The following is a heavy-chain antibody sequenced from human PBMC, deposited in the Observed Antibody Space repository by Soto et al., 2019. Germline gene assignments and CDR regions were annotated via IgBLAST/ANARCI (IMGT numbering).Heavy chain of an antibody. J-gene: IGHJ6*02. CDR3: ARTDRDFYGVDV. V-gene: IGHV3-13*05. CDR2: ISAAGDP. Sequence: EVQLVESGGGLVQPGGSLRLSCEASGFTFRNYDMHWVRQGTGKGLEWVSGISAAGDPDYADSVEGRFTISRENAQNSFFLQMNSRRFGDTAVYYWARTDRDFYGVDVWGQGPTVIVSS. CDR1: GFTFRNYD.